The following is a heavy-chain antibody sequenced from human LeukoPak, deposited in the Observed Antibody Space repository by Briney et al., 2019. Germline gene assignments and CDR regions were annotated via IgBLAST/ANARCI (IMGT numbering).Heavy chain of an antibody. Sequence: ASVKVSCKASGYTFTTYYIHWVRQAPGQGLEWVGMINPNGGSTNYAQKLQGRVTMTRDTSTSTVYMELSSLGSEDTAVYYCTRDKGGSYSDYWGQGTLVTVSS. V-gene: IGHV1-46*01. CDR1: GYTFTTYY. J-gene: IGHJ4*02. CDR3: TRDKGGSYSDY. D-gene: IGHD2-15*01. CDR2: INPNGGST.